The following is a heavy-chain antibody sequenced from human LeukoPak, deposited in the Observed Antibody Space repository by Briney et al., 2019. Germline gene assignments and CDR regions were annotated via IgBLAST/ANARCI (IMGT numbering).Heavy chain of an antibody. J-gene: IGHJ6*02. CDR2: INHSGST. CDR1: GGSFSGYY. CDR3: ARALKKLGILSYYYYGMDV. Sequence: PSETLSLTCAVYGGSFSGYYWSWIRQPPGKGLEWIGEINHSGSTNYNPSLKSRVTISVDTSKNQFSLKLSSVTAADTAVYYCARALKKLGILSYYYYGMDVWDQGTTVTVSS. V-gene: IGHV4-34*01. D-gene: IGHD7-27*01.